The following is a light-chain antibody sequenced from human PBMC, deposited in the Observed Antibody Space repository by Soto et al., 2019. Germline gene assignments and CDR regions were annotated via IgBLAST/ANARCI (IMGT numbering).Light chain of an antibody. V-gene: IGKV4-1*01. CDR2: WAS. Sequence: DSGMTQSPDSLAVSLGERAPINCKSSQSVLYSSNSKNYLAWYQQKAGQPPKLLIYWASTRESGVPDRFSGSGSGTDFTLTISSLQAEDVAVYYCQQHHSTPLTFGQGTRLEIK. CDR1: QSVLYSSNSKNY. J-gene: IGKJ5*01. CDR3: QQHHSTPLT.